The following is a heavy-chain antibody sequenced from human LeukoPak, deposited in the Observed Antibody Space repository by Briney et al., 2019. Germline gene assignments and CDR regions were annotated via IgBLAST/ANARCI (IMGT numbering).Heavy chain of an antibody. V-gene: IGHV3-48*04. J-gene: IGHJ4*02. CDR3: ARENMTTVTTFFDY. Sequence: GGSLRLSCAAAGVTFSSYAMHCVRQAPGKGLDWVSYISSSGRNMFYADSVKGRFTISRDNANNSLYLQMNTLRAEDTAVYYCARENMTTVTTFFDYWGQGILVAVSS. D-gene: IGHD4-17*01. CDR1: GVTFSSYA. CDR2: ISSSGRNM.